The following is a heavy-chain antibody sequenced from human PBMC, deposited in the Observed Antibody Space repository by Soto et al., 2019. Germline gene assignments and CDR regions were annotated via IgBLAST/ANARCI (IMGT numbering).Heavy chain of an antibody. CDR2: ITGDTNRI. D-gene: IGHD6-19*01. V-gene: IGHV3-48*02. CDR1: GFRFSIYS. CDR3: ARSVEGHFDY. J-gene: IGHJ4*02. Sequence: EVQLVESGGGLVQPGGSLRLSCAASGFRFSIYSMNWVRQAPGKGLEWSAYITGDTNRIKYADSVKGRFTISRDNAKNSVYHQMNSLRDEDTAVYYCARSVEGHFDYWGQGTVVTVSS.